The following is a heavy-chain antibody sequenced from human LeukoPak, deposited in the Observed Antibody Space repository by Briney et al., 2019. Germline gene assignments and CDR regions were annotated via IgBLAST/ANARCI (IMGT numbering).Heavy chain of an antibody. D-gene: IGHD3-16*01. V-gene: IGHV4-31*03. Sequence: PSETLSLTCTVSGGSISSGGYYWSWIRQHPGKGLEWIGYIYYSGSTYYNPSLKSRVTISVDRSKNQFSLKLSSVTAADTAVYYCARSRYDYVWGSSNTYFDYWGQGTLVTVSS. CDR3: ARSRYDYVWGSSNTYFDY. CDR2: IYYSGST. CDR1: GGSISSGGYY. J-gene: IGHJ4*02.